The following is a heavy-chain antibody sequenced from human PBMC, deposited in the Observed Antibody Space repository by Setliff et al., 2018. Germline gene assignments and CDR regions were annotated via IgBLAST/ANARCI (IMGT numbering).Heavy chain of an antibody. Sequence: GPSVKVSCKASGGTFGSSALSWVRQAPGQGLEWMGGIIPMFDTGIYAEKFQGRVTLSADESTSTVYMELTRLRPEDTAIYYCARDKADYYDRSGYSGAPDVWGQGTMVTVS. CDR2: IIPMFDTG. J-gene: IGHJ3*01. CDR3: ARDKADYYDRSGYSGAPDV. D-gene: IGHD3-22*01. V-gene: IGHV1-69*13. CDR1: GGTFGSSA.